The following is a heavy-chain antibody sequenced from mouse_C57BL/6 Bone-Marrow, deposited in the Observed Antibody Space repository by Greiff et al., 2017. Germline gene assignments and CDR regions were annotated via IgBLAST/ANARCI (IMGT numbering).Heavy chain of an antibody. Sequence: VQLQQSGAELVKPGASVKLSCKASGYTFTSYWMPWVKQRPGRGLEWIGRFDPNSGGTKYNEKFKSKATLTVDKPSSTVYMQLSSLTSEDSAVYYCARGNYYGSIFDYWGQGTTLTVSS. D-gene: IGHD1-1*01. CDR3: ARGNYYGSIFDY. CDR2: FDPNSGGT. J-gene: IGHJ2*01. CDR1: GYTFTSYW. V-gene: IGHV1-72*01.